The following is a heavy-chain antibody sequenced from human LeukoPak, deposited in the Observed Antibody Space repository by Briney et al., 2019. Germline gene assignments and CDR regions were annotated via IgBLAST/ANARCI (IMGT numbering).Heavy chain of an antibody. CDR3: AKFALRYCSGGSCHPFDY. V-gene: IGHV3-23*01. D-gene: IGHD2-15*01. CDR1: GFTVSTNY. J-gene: IGHJ4*02. CDR2: ISGSGGST. Sequence: GGSLRLSCAASGFTVSTNYMSWVRQAPGKGLEWVSAISGSGGSTYYADSVKGRFIISRDNSKNTLYLQMNSLRAEDTAVYYCAKFALRYCSGGSCHPFDYWGQGTLVTVSS.